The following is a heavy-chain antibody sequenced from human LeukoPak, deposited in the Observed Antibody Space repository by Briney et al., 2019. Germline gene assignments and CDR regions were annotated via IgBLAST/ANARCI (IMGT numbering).Heavy chain of an antibody. D-gene: IGHD2-2*01. CDR3: ARFNSGCSEASCYVHY. V-gene: IGHV4-59*11. J-gene: IGHJ4*02. CDR2: IYSSGTT. CDR1: GGSMNNHY. Sequence: SETLSLTCTVSGGSMNNHYWTWIRQPPGKGLELIGHIYSSGTTAYTPSLKSRVTMSIDTSRNQFPLNVFSVTTADSAVYYCARFNSGCSEASCYVHYWGQGILVTVSS.